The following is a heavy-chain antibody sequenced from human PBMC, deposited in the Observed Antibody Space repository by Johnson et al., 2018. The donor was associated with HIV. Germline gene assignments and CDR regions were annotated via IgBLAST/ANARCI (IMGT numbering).Heavy chain of an antibody. CDR3: ACLAHDAFDI. J-gene: IGHJ3*02. CDR2: IYSGGST. V-gene: IGHV3-66*02. Sequence: VQLVESGGGVVRPGGSLRLSCAASGFTVSSNYMSWVRQAPGKGLEWVSVIYSGGSTYYADSVKGRFTISRDNSKNTLYLQMNSLRAEDTAVYYCACLAHDAFDIWGQGTMVTVSS. D-gene: IGHD3-16*01. CDR1: GFTVSSNY.